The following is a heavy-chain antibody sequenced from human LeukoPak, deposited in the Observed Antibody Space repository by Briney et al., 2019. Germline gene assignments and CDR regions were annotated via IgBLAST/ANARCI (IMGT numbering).Heavy chain of an antibody. Sequence: GGSLRLSCAASGFTFSSYSMNWVRQAPGKGLEWVSYISSSSSTIYYADSVKGRFTISRDNAKNSLYLQMNSLRSEDTAVYYCARDQEGFDYWGQGTLVTVSS. CDR2: ISSSSSTI. V-gene: IGHV3-48*01. CDR1: GFTFSSYS. J-gene: IGHJ4*02. CDR3: ARDQEGFDY.